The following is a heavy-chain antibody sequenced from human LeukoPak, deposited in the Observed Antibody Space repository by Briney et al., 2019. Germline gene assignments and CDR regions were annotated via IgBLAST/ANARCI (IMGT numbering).Heavy chain of an antibody. V-gene: IGHV4-59*01. CDR1: GGSFSGYN. Sequence: PSETLSLTCAVYGGSFSGYNWSWIRQPPGKGLEWIGYIDYSGRANYSPSLKSRVTISLDTSNNQFSLKFNSVTAADTAVYYCARALATMFFDYWGQGTLVTVST. CDR3: ARALATMFFDY. D-gene: IGHD5-12*01. J-gene: IGHJ4*02. CDR2: IDYSGRA.